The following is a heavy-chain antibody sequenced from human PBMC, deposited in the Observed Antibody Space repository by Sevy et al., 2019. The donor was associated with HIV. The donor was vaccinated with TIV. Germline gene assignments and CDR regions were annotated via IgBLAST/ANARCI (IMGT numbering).Heavy chain of an antibody. Sequence: GGSLRLSCAASGFTFSIYAMSWVRQAPGKGLEWVSGLSGSGGGTYYAYSVKGRFTISRDNSKNTLYLQMNSLRAEDTAVYYCAKDQRDYVWGTFRDYWGQGTLVTVSS. CDR1: GFTFSIYA. J-gene: IGHJ4*02. D-gene: IGHD3-16*02. CDR3: AKDQRDYVWGTFRDY. CDR2: LSGSGGGT. V-gene: IGHV3-23*01.